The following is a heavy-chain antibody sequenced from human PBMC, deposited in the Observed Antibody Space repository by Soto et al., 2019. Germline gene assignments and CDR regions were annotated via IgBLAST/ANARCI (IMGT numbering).Heavy chain of an antibody. CDR2: IYYSGST. Sequence: QVQLQESGPGLVKPSQTLSLTCTVSGGSISSGGYYWSWIRQHPGKCLEWIGYIYYSGSTYYNPSLKSRVTISVDTSKNQFSLKLSSVTAADTAVYYCARGASIAARPFDYWGQGTLVTVSS. D-gene: IGHD6-6*01. V-gene: IGHV4-31*03. J-gene: IGHJ4*02. CDR1: GGSISSGGYY. CDR3: ARGASIAARPFDY.